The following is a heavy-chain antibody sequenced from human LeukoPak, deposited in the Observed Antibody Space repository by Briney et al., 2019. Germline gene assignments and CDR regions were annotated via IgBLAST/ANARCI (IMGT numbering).Heavy chain of an antibody. CDR2: INWSGGRT. J-gene: IGHJ6*02. Sequence: PGGSLRLSCAASGFTFDDYGMSWVRQAPGKGLEWVSGINWSGGRTGYADSLKGRFTISRDNAKNSLYLQMNSLRAEDTAVYYCARDIPCSGGSCLTPGPYYYYYGMDVWGQGTTVTVSS. CDR3: ARDIPCSGGSCLTPGPYYYYYGMDV. CDR1: GFTFDDYG. V-gene: IGHV3-20*04. D-gene: IGHD2-15*01.